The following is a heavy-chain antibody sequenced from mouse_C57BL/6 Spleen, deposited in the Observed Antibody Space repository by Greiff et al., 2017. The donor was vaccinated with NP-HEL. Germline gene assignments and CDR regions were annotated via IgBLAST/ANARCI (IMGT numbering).Heavy chain of an antibody. V-gene: IGHV1-59*01. CDR1: GYTFTSYW. CDR2: IDPSDSYT. CDR3: ARGYDGYYGYFDV. Sequence: QVQLQQPGAELVRPGTSVKLSCKASGYTFTSYWMHWVKQRPGQGLEWIGVIDPSDSYTNYNQKFKGKATLTVDTSSSTAYMQHSSLTSEDSAVYYCARGYDGYYGYFDVWGTGTTVTVSS. J-gene: IGHJ1*03. D-gene: IGHD2-3*01.